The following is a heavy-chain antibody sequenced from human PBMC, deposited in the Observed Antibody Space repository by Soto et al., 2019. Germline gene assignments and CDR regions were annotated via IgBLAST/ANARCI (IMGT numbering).Heavy chain of an antibody. Sequence: QVQLVQSGAEVKKPGSSVKVSCRASGGHFDRFALSWLRQAHGQGLEWMGGIIPFLSATTYAHKFQGRVTITADESASTLYLELRSLTSDDTAVYYCARGGDAHGDFGSMDVWGQGTSVTVSS. D-gene: IGHD4-17*01. V-gene: IGHV1-69*01. CDR2: IIPFLSAT. CDR1: GGHFDRFA. CDR3: ARGGDAHGDFGSMDV. J-gene: IGHJ6*02.